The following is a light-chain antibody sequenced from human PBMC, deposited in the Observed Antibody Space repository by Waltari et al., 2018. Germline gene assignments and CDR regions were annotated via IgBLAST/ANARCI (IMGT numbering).Light chain of an antibody. CDR3: QKYDSVPFT. Sequence: DIQMTQSPSSLSASVGDRVTITCRASQGISKYLAWYQQTPGKVPKLLIYAASTLQSGVPSRFRGSGSGTDFTLTISSLQPEDVATYYCQKYDSVPFTFGPGTKVDI. J-gene: IGKJ3*01. CDR2: AAS. V-gene: IGKV1-27*01. CDR1: QGISKY.